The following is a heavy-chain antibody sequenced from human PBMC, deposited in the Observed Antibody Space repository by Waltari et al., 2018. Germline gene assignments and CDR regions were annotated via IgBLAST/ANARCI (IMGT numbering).Heavy chain of an antibody. D-gene: IGHD3-3*01. J-gene: IGHJ5*02. Sequence: QVQLVQSGAEVKKPGASVKVSCKASGYTFTGYYMHWVRQAPGQGLEWMGWINPNSGGTNYAQKFQGMVTMTRDTSISTAYMELSRLRSDDTAVDYCARDLGNSWNPRGWFDPWGQGTLVTVSS. V-gene: IGHV1-2*02. CDR1: GYTFTGYY. CDR2: INPNSGGT. CDR3: ARDLGNSWNPRGWFDP.